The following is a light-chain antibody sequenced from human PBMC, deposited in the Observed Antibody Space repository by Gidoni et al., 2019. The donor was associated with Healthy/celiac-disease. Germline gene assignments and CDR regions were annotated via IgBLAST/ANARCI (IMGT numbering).Light chain of an antibody. Sequence: SYQLTQPPSVSVSPGQTASITCSGDKLGDKYACWYQQKPGPSPVLVIYQDSKRPSWILERFSGSNSGNTATLTISGTQAMDEADYYCQAWDSSTAFVFGGGTKLTVL. CDR3: QAWDSSTAFV. V-gene: IGLV3-1*01. CDR2: QDS. J-gene: IGLJ2*01. CDR1: KLGDKY.